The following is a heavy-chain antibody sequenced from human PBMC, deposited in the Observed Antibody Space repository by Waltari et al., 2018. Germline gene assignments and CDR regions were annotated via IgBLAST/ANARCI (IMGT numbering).Heavy chain of an antibody. Sequence: QVQLQESGPGLVKPSETLSLTCTVSGGSISSYYWSWIRQPPGKGLEWIGYIYYSGSTNYNPSLKSRVTISVDTSKNQFSLKLSSVTAADTAVYYCARTTRVATGFDYWGQGTLVTVSS. J-gene: IGHJ4*02. CDR3: ARTTRVATGFDY. V-gene: IGHV4-59*01. CDR2: IYYSGST. D-gene: IGHD5-12*01. CDR1: GGSISSYY.